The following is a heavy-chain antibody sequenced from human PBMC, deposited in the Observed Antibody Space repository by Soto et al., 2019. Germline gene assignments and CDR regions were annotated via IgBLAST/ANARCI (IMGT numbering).Heavy chain of an antibody. CDR2: IYHSGST. V-gene: IGHV4-31*01. D-gene: IGHD1-26*01. Sequence: QVQLQESGPGLVKPSQTLSLSCTVSGDSISRGGYYWNWIRQHPRKGLEWIGYIYHSGSTNYNPYFKIQFTIQEASSRNHWSRKWIIGPPPAPPFYSCGGVGPGPYGPGCSGPWGRGTLVTVPQ. CDR3: GGVGPGPYGPGCSGP. CDR1: GDSISRGGYY. J-gene: IGHJ5*02.